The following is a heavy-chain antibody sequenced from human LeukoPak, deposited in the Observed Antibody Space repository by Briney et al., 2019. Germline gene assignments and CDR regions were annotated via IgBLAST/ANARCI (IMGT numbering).Heavy chain of an antibody. CDR1: GGSISSYY. J-gene: IGHJ4*02. CDR2: IYYSGST. V-gene: IGHV4-59*08. Sequence: PSETLSLTCTVSGGSISSYYWSWIRQPPGKGLEWIGYIYYSGSTNYNPSLKSRVTISVDTSKNQFSLKLSSVTAADTAVYYCTHSGWSPKYYFDYWGQGTLVTVSS. CDR3: THSGWSPKYYFDY. D-gene: IGHD6-19*01.